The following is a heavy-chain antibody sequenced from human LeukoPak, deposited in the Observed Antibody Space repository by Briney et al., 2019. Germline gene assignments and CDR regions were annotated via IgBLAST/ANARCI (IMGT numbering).Heavy chain of an antibody. V-gene: IGHV3-7*01. CDR1: GFTFSDYW. CDR3: VRDTGGSGSYPDY. Sequence: GGSLRLSCAASGFTFSDYWMTWVRQGPGKGLEWVANVKQDSSQKYYMDSVKGRFTISRDNAKTSLYLQLNSLRAEDTAMYYCVRDTGGSGSYPDYWGQGTLVTVSS. CDR2: VKQDSSQK. D-gene: IGHD1-26*01. J-gene: IGHJ4*02.